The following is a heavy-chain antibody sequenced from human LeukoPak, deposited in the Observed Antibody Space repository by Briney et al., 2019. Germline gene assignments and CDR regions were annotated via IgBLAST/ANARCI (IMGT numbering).Heavy chain of an antibody. V-gene: IGHV4-34*01. CDR1: GGSFSGYY. D-gene: IGHD3-9*01. Sequence: SETLSLTCAVYGGSFSGYYWSWIRQTPGKGLEWIGEINHSGSTNYNPSLKSRVTISVDTSKNQFSLKLSSVTAADTAVYYCARGGNYDILTGYQEEPDPLGFDYWGQGTLVTVSS. CDR2: INHSGST. J-gene: IGHJ4*02. CDR3: ARGGNYDILTGYQEEPDPLGFDY.